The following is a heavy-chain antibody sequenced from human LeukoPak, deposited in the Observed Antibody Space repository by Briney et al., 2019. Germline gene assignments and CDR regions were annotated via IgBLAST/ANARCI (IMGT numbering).Heavy chain of an antibody. V-gene: IGHV3-21*01. CDR1: GFTFSSYS. Sequence: GGSLRLSCAASGFTFSSYSMNWVRQAPGKGLEWVSSISSSSYIYYADSVRGRFTISRDNAKNSLYLQMNSLRAEDTAVYYCAREDCSGGSCYGNNWFDPWGQGTLVTVSS. J-gene: IGHJ5*02. CDR2: ISSSSYI. CDR3: AREDCSGGSCYGNNWFDP. D-gene: IGHD2-15*01.